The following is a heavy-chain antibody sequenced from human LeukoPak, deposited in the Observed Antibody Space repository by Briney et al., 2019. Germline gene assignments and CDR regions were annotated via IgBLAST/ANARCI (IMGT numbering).Heavy chain of an antibody. Sequence: SETLSLTCAVSGVSMSAFQWSWVRQSPEKGLEWIGCINTKGETNYNPSLKSRVTTSVDTSKSQFSLRLTSVTAADTAVYYCATSNEAKIAPFDHWGQGALVTVSS. CDR3: ATSNEAKIAPFDH. V-gene: IGHV4-4*09. J-gene: IGHJ4*02. D-gene: IGHD1-1*01. CDR2: INTKGET. CDR1: GVSMSAFQ.